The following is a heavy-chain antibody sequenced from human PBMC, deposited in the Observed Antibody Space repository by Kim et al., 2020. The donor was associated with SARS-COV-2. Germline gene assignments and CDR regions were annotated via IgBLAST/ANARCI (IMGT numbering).Heavy chain of an antibody. V-gene: IGHV3-15*01. CDR2: INSKIDGETT. CDR3: ITHRVVAGLFDY. CDR1: GFTFTNVR. D-gene: IGHD6-19*01. J-gene: IGHJ4*02. Sequence: GGSLRLSCAVSGFTFTNVRMSWVRQTPGKGLEWVGRINSKIDGETTDYAASVKGRVSISRDEAKNTLYLQMTSLKIEDTAVYYCITHRVVAGLFDYWGQGTLITVSS.